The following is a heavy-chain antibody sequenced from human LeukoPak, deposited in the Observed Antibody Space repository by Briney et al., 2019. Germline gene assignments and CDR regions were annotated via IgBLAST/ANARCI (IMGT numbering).Heavy chain of an antibody. CDR2: MNPNSGNT. Sequence: ASVKVSCKASGYTFTSYDINWVRPATGQGLECMGWMNPNSGNTDYAQKFQGRVTMTRNTSISTAYMELSSLRSEDTAVYYCARASRFGHDVYYYYYMDVWGKGTTVTISS. J-gene: IGHJ6*03. CDR1: GYTFTSYD. V-gene: IGHV1-8*01. D-gene: IGHD3-10*01. CDR3: ARASRFGHDVYYYYYMDV.